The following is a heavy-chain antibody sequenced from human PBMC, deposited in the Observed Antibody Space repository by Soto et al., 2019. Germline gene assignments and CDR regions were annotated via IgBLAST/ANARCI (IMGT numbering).Heavy chain of an antibody. CDR2: ISAYNGNT. Sequence: GASVKVSCKASGYTFTSYGISWVRQAPGQGLEWMGWISAYNGNTNYAQKLQGRVTMTTDTSTSTAYMELRSLRSEDTAVYYCARGLSIVVARKYAFDIWGQGTTVTVSS. V-gene: IGHV1-18*01. D-gene: IGHD2-21*01. J-gene: IGHJ3*02. CDR1: GYTFTSYG. CDR3: ARGLSIVVARKYAFDI.